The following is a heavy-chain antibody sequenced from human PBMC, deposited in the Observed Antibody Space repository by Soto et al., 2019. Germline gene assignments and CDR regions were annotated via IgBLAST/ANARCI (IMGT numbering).Heavy chain of an antibody. V-gene: IGHV1-69*13. J-gene: IGHJ6*02. D-gene: IGHD6-25*01. CDR1: GATFSSYS. CDR2: IIPIFGTA. CDR3: ARAKGIAAVYYYGMVV. Sequence: SVKVSCKASGATFSSYSISGVRQAPGQGLEWMGGIIPIFGTANYAQKFQGRVTITADESTSTAYMELSSLRSEVTAVYYCARAKGIAAVYYYGMVVWG.